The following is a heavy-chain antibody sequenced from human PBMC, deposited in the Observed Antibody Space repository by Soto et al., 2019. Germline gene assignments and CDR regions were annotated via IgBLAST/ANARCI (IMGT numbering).Heavy chain of an antibody. Sequence: SETLSLTCAVYGGAFSGYYWSWIRQPPGKGLEWIGEINHSGSTNYNPSLKSRVTISVDTSKNQFSLKLSSVTAADTAVYYCARDKVAVAGTSVDYWGQGTLVTVSS. CDR3: ARDKVAVAGTSVDY. CDR1: GGAFSGYY. CDR2: INHSGST. J-gene: IGHJ4*02. V-gene: IGHV4-34*01. D-gene: IGHD6-19*01.